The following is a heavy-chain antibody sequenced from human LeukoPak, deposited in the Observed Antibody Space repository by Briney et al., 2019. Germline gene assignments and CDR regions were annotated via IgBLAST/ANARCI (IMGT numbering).Heavy chain of an antibody. J-gene: IGHJ4*02. V-gene: IGHV3-23*01. CDR1: GFTFSSYW. Sequence: GGSLRLSCAVSGFTFSSYWMSWVRQAPGRGLEWVSAISGSGGSTYYADSVKGRFTISRDNSKNTLYLQMNSLRAEDTAVYYCAKDPASYYYDSSGYYYGGWGQGTLVTVSS. CDR2: ISGSGGST. CDR3: AKDPASYYYDSSGYYYGG. D-gene: IGHD3-22*01.